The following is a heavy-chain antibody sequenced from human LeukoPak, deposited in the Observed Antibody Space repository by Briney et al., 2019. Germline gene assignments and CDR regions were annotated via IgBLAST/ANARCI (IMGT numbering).Heavy chain of an antibody. V-gene: IGHV4-34*01. CDR3: ARGIFYGGRNQYIWLDL. D-gene: IGHD4-23*01. J-gene: IGHJ5*02. Sequence: PSETLSLTCAVYGGPFRGFFWSRIRQAPGKGLEWIGEVSHSGSSNYNPSLKSRINISLDTSKSQFSLRLTSVTAADTAVYYCARGIFYGGRNQYIWLDLWGQGTLVTVSS. CDR2: VSHSGSS. CDR1: GGPFRGFF.